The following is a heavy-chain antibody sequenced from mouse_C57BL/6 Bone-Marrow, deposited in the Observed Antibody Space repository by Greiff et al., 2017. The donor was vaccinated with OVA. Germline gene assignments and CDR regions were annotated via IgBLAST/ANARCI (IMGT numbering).Heavy chain of an antibody. D-gene: IGHD3-2*02. CDR1: GYTFTGYW. V-gene: IGHV1-9*01. CDR3: ARGQLRLEYFDY. CDR2: ILPGSGST. J-gene: IGHJ2*01. Sequence: VQLQQSGAELMKPGASVKLSCKATGYTFTGYWIEWVKQRPGHGLEWIGEILPGSGSTNYNEKFKGKATFTADKSSNTAYMQLSSQTTEDSAIYNCARGQLRLEYFDYWGQGTTLTVSS.